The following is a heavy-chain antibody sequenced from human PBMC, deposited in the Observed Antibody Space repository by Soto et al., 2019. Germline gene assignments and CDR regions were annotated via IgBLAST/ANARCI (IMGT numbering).Heavy chain of an antibody. Sequence: SETLSLTCTVSGGSISSYYWSWIRQPPGKGLEWIGYIYYSGSTNYNPSLKSRVTISVDTSKNQFSLKLSSVTAADTAVYYCARDSSSWYFDYWGQGTLVTVSS. J-gene: IGHJ4*02. D-gene: IGHD6-13*01. V-gene: IGHV4-59*01. CDR1: GGSISSYY. CDR3: ARDSSSWYFDY. CDR2: IYYSGST.